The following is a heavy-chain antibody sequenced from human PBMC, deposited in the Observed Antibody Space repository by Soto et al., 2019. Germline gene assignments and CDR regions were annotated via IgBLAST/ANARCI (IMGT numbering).Heavy chain of an antibody. CDR3: ARDAPGVGAYFDY. V-gene: IGHV3-33*01. CDR1: GFTFSSYG. J-gene: IGHJ4*02. CDR2: IWYDGSNK. D-gene: IGHD1-26*01. Sequence: VQLVESGGGVVQPGRSLRLSCAASGFTFSSYGMHWVRQAPGKGLEWVAVIWYDGSNKYYADSVKGRFTISRDNSKNTLYLQMNSLRAEDTAVYYCARDAPGVGAYFDYWGQGTLVTVSS.